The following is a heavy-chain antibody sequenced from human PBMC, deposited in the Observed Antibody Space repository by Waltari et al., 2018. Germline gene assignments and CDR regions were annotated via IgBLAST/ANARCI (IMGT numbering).Heavy chain of an antibody. J-gene: IGHJ4*02. Sequence: ELQLVESGGGLVQPGGSLRLSCAASGFTFSDHYMDGVRQAPGKGLEWVGRTRNKAKSYTTEYAASVKGRFTISRDDSKNSLYLQMNSLQTEGTAVYYCARVYSSSWSGSYFDCWGQGTLVTVSS. V-gene: IGHV3-72*01. D-gene: IGHD6-13*01. CDR1: GFTFSDHY. CDR2: TRNKAKSYTT. CDR3: ARVYSSSWSGSYFDC.